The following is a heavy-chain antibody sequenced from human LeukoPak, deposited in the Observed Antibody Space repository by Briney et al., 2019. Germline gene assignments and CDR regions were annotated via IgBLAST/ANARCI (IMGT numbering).Heavy chain of an antibody. J-gene: IGHJ3*02. CDR1: GGSISSYY. CDR3: ARGHYYDSSGYYTYDAFDI. D-gene: IGHD3-22*01. CDR2: IYTSGST. V-gene: IGHV4-4*07. Sequence: SETLSLTCTVSGGSISSYYWSWIRQPPGKGLEWIERIYTSGSTNYNPSLKSRVTMSVDTSKNQFSLKLSSVTAADTAVYYCARGHYYDSSGYYTYDAFDIWGQGIMVTVSS.